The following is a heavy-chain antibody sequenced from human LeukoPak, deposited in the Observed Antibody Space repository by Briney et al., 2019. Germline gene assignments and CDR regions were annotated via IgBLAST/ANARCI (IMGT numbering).Heavy chain of an antibody. Sequence: GRSLRLSCAASGFTFSNYWMHWVRQAPGKGLVWVSRINSDGINTSYADSVKGRFTISRDNSKNTLYLQMNSLRAEDTAVYYCAKDPNYYYYMDVWGKGTAVTISS. CDR3: AKDPNYYYYMDV. CDR1: GFTFSNYW. J-gene: IGHJ6*03. V-gene: IGHV3-74*01. CDR2: INSDGINT.